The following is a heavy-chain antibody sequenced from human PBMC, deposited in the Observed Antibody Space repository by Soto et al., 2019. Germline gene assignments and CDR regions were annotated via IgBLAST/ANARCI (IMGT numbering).Heavy chain of an antibody. CDR3: ARSEDFDY. CDR1: GFTFSSYA. J-gene: IGHJ4*02. CDR2: ISYDGSNK. Sequence: QVQLVESGGGVVQPGRSLRPSCAASGFTFSSYAMHWVRQAPGKGLEWVAVISYDGSNKYYADSVKGRFTISRDNSKNTLYLQMNSLRAEDTAVYYCARSEDFDYWGQGTLVTVSS. V-gene: IGHV3-30-3*01.